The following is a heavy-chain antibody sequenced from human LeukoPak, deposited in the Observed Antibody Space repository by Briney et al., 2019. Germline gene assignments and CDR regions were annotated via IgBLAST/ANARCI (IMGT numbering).Heavy chain of an antibody. CDR3: VSQEASVDYYDS. D-gene: IGHD2-21*01. Sequence: SETLSLTCTVSGASVNSGAYSWGWIRQPPGKGLEWIALIYYTGSTFYNPSLKSRATMSVDTSNNQFSLKLTSVTAADAAMYYCVSQEASVDYYDSWGRGTLVTVSS. J-gene: IGHJ4*02. CDR1: GASVNSGAYS. V-gene: IGHV4-39*01. CDR2: IYYTGST.